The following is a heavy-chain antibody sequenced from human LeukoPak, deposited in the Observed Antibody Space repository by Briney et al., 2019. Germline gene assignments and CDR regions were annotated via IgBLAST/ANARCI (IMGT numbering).Heavy chain of an antibody. D-gene: IGHD2-2*02. CDR1: GYTFTGYY. Sequence: GASVKVSCKASGYTFTGYYMHWVRQAPGQGLEWMGWINPNSGGTNYAQKFQGRVTMTRDTSISTAYMELSRLRSDDTAVYYCARDLADTVYYYMDVWGKGTTVTVSS. CDR3: ARDLADTVYYYMDV. V-gene: IGHV1-2*02. CDR2: INPNSGGT. J-gene: IGHJ6*03.